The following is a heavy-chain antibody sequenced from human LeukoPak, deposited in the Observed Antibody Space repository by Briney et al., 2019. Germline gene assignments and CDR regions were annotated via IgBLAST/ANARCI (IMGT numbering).Heavy chain of an antibody. D-gene: IGHD3/OR15-3a*01. CDR2: ISGSDDSKT. V-gene: IGHV3-23*01. CDR3: ARDSRLKWTEYYFDF. J-gene: IGHJ4*02. Sequence: GGSLRLSCAGSGFTFRRYAMNWVRQAPGKGLEWVSAISGSDDSKTYYAASVKGRFTISRDNSKNTLYLQMNSLKPEDTAVYFCARDSRLKWTEYYFDFWGQGTLVTVSS. CDR1: GFTFRRYA.